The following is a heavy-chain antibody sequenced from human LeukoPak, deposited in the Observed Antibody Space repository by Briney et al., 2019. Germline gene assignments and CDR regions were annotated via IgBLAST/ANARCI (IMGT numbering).Heavy chain of an antibody. D-gene: IGHD1-26*01. CDR3: ARVYSMGATTTLCY. V-gene: IGHV1-2*02. J-gene: IGHJ4*02. Sequence: GASVKVSCKASGYTFTGYYMHWVRQAPGQGLEWVGWINPNSGGTNYAQKFQGRVTMTRDTSISTAYMELSRLRSDDTAVYYCARVYSMGATTTLCYWGQGTLVTVSS. CDR2: INPNSGGT. CDR1: GYTFTGYY.